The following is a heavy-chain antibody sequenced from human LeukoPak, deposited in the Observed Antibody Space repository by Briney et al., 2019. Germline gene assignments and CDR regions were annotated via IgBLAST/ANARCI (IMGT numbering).Heavy chain of an antibody. D-gene: IGHD5-18*01. V-gene: IGHV3-30*04. CDR1: GFTFSTYA. J-gene: IGHJ3*02. Sequence: PGGSLRLSCAASGFTFSTYAMHWVRQAPGRGLEWVTFVSNDGSDTYYADSVKGRFSVSRDNSKNTLYLQMNSLRVEDTAVYYCARALEYTYGPDAFDIWGQGTMVTVSS. CDR3: ARALEYTYGPDAFDI. CDR2: VSNDGSDT.